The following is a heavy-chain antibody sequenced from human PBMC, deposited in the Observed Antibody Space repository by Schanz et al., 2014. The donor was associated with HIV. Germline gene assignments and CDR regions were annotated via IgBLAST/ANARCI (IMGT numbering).Heavy chain of an antibody. Sequence: QVQLVESGGGVVQPGRSLRLSCAASGFTFSDYYMSWTRQAPGKGLEWVSYISSSGNTIYYGDSVKGRFTISRDNAKNSLYLQMNSLRAEDTAVYYCARDSWYGDYWGLGTLVTVSS. J-gene: IGHJ4*02. CDR3: ARDSWYGDY. D-gene: IGHD6-13*01. CDR1: GFTFSDYY. CDR2: ISSSGNTI. V-gene: IGHV3-11*01.